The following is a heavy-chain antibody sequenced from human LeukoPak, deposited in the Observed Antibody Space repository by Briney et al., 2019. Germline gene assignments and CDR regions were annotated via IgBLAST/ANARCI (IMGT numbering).Heavy chain of an antibody. V-gene: IGHV4-61*02. CDR1: GGSISSGSYY. D-gene: IGHD7-27*01. CDR3: ARSHWGPFGSRIANWFDP. Sequence: SETLSLTCTVSGGSISSGSYYWSWIRQPAGKGLEWIGRIYTSGRTNYNPSLKSRVTISLDTSKNQFSLKLSSVTAADTAVYYCARSHWGPFGSRIANWFDPWGQGTLVTVSS. J-gene: IGHJ5*02. CDR2: IYTSGRT.